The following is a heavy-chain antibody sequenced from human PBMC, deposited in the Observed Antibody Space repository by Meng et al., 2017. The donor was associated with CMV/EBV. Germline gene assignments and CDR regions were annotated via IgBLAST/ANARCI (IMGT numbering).Heavy chain of an antibody. Sequence: SLIFSCRFSGFSFSSYALHWVRQAPGKGLEWVSFISYDGTTKFYAESAKGRFTVSRDNSKNTLYLQLNSLRPEDTAIYYCARDRVYDFWSGNFDHWGQGALVTVSS. CDR1: GFSFSSYA. CDR3: ARDRVYDFWSGNFDH. J-gene: IGHJ4*02. V-gene: IGHV3-30*04. CDR2: ISYDGTTK. D-gene: IGHD3-3*01.